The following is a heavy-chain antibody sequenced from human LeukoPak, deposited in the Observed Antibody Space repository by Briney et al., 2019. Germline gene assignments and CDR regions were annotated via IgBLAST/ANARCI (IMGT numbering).Heavy chain of an antibody. Sequence: SETLSLTCDVSGASMVGYYWSWIRQSAGGGLEWIGHVHNSGSTNYHPSLRSRVTLSEDVSKSQFYLRLTSVTAADTAVYYCARDGGGNRNFDYWGQGTLVTVSS. D-gene: IGHD4-23*01. V-gene: IGHV4-4*07. CDR2: VHNSGST. J-gene: IGHJ4*02. CDR1: GASMVGYY. CDR3: ARDGGGNRNFDY.